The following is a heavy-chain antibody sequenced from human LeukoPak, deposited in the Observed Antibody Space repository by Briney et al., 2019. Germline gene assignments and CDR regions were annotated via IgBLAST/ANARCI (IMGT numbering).Heavy chain of an antibody. Sequence: PGGSLRLSCAASGFMFDGFAMHWVRQAPGKGLEWVAGVTWNSGNIGYGDSVKGRFIISRDNAKRSLYLEMNSLRPEDTALYYCAKDVGLGNYYGMDVWGQGTMVTVSS. J-gene: IGHJ6*02. V-gene: IGHV3-9*01. CDR3: AKDVGLGNYYGMDV. CDR1: GFMFDGFA. D-gene: IGHD3-16*01. CDR2: VTWNSGNI.